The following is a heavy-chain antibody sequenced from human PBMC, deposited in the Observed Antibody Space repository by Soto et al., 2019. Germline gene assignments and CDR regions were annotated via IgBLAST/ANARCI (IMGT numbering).Heavy chain of an antibody. Sequence: ASVKVSCKASGYTFTSYYMHWVRQAPGQGLEWMGIINPSGGSTSYAQKFQGRVTMTRDTSTSTAYMELSSLRSEDTAVYYCAREMTRTTIFGVVIIPHYYYGMDVWGQGTTVTVSS. J-gene: IGHJ6*02. CDR3: AREMTRTTIFGVVIIPHYYYGMDV. CDR1: GYTFTSYY. D-gene: IGHD3-3*01. CDR2: INPSGGST. V-gene: IGHV1-46*01.